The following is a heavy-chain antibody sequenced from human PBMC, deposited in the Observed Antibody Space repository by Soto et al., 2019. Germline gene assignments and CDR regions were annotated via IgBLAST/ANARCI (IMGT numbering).Heavy chain of an antibody. D-gene: IGHD1-26*01. CDR3: TTDRIVNGMDV. CDR2: IKSKTDGGTT. J-gene: IGHJ6*02. Sequence: PGGYLRLSCAASGFTFSNAWMNWVRKAPGKGLEWVGRIKSKTDGGTTDYAAPVKGRFTISRDDSKNTLYLQMNSLKTEDTAVYYCTTDRIVNGMDVWGQGTTVTVSS. CDR1: GFTFSNAW. V-gene: IGHV3-15*07.